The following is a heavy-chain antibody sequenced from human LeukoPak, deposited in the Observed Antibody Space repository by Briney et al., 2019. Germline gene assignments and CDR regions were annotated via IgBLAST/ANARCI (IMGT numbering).Heavy chain of an antibody. V-gene: IGHV4-4*02. CDR3: ARGLDDSSGYYYDY. CDR1: IGSISSSKW. J-gene: IGHJ4*02. D-gene: IGHD3-22*01. Sequence: SETLSLTCSVSIGSISSSKWWSWVRQSPVKGLEWIGEIYLYGTTNYNPSFTSRVTMSVDRSRNQFSLKLTSVTAADTALYYCARGLDDSSGYYYDYWGQGTLATVSS. CDR2: IYLYGTT.